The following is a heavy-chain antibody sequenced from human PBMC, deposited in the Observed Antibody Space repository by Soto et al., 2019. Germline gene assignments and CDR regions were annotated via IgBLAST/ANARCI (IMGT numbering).Heavy chain of an antibody. CDR2: IIPILGIA. J-gene: IGHJ3*02. V-gene: IGHV1-69*02. CDR3: AKARGKAAPAHNSFDI. Sequence: QVQLVQSGAEVKKPGSSVKVSCKASGGTFSSYTISWVRQAPGQGLEWMGRIIPILGIANYAQKFQGRVTITAEKSTSTAYMELRSLRSEDTAVYYCAKARGKAAPAHNSFDIGGQGTMVTVSS. CDR1: GGTFSSYT. D-gene: IGHD6-13*01.